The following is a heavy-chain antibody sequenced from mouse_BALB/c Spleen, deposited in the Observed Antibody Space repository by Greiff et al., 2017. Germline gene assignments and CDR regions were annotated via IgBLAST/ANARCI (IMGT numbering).Heavy chain of an antibody. CDR3: ARGYGNSPFAY. V-gene: IGHV5-17*02. J-gene: IGHJ3*01. Sequence: EVKLVESGGGLVQPGGSRKLSCAASGFTFSSFGMHWVRQAPEKGLEWVAYISSGSSTIYYADTVKGRFTISRDNPKNTLFLQMTSLRSEDTAMYYCARGYGNSPFAYWGQGTLVTVSA. D-gene: IGHD2-1*01. CDR2: ISSGSSTI. CDR1: GFTFSSFG.